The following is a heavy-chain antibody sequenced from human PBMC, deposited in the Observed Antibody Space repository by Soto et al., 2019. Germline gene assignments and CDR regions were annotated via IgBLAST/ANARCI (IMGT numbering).Heavy chain of an antibody. CDR1: GGSISSGGYY. J-gene: IGHJ4*02. D-gene: IGHD2-15*01. Sequence: SETLSLTCTVSGGSISSGGYYWSWIRQHPGKGLEWIGYIYYSGSTYYNPSLKSRVTISVDTSKNQFSLKLSSVTAADTAVYYCARMPTGGSGGQYYFDYWGQGTLVTVSS. CDR2: IYYSGST. CDR3: ARMPTGGSGGQYYFDY. V-gene: IGHV4-31*03.